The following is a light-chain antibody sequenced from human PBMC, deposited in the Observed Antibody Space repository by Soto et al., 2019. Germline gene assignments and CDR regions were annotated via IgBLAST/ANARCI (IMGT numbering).Light chain of an antibody. J-gene: IGKJ1*01. CDR2: DAS. CDR1: QDISNY. V-gene: IGKV1-33*01. CDR3: QQYDNLPRT. Sequence: DIPMTQSPSSLSASVGDRVTITCQASQDISNYLNWYQQKPGKAPKLLIYDASNLETGVPSRFSGSVSGTDFAFTISSLQPEDIATYYGQQYDNLPRTFGQGTKVEIK.